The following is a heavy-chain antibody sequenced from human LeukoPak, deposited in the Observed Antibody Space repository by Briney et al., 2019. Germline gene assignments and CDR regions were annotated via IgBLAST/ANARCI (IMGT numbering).Heavy chain of an antibody. D-gene: IGHD3-3*01. V-gene: IGHV3-7*01. Sequence: GGXXRLSCAASGFTFSSYWMSWVRQAPGKGLEWVANIKQDGGEKYYVDSVKGRFTISRDNAKNSLYLQMNSLRAEDTAVYYCARVVLRFLEWSIHFDYWGQGTLVTVSS. CDR1: GFTFSSYW. CDR2: IKQDGGEK. J-gene: IGHJ4*02. CDR3: ARVVLRFLEWSIHFDY.